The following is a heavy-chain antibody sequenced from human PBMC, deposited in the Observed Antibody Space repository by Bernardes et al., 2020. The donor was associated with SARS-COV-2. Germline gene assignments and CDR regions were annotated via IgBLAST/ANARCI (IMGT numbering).Heavy chain of an antibody. J-gene: IGHJ3*02. CDR1: GFTLSNYW. Sequence: VGSLSLSCEASGFTLSNYWMHWVRQVPGKGLVWASRIKNDGSGITYADSVKGRFTISRDNAKNTLFLQMNSLRAEDTAVYYCTRVLEGTAGTFDIWGQGTAVTVSS. V-gene: IGHV3-74*01. D-gene: IGHD3-10*01. CDR3: TRVLEGTAGTFDI. CDR2: IKNDGSGI.